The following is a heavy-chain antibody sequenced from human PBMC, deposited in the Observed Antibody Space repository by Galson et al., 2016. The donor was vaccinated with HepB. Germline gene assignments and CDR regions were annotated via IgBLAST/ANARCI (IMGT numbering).Heavy chain of an antibody. J-gene: IGHJ6*02. CDR1: GYTFTKYA. Sequence: SVKVSCKASGYTFTKYALNWVRQAPGQGLEWVGWIDTNTGNPTYAQDFTGRFVFSLDTSLSTAYLQISSLKAEDTAEYSCARVGLGWGSYRRDFFYYTLDVWGQGTPVTVSS. CDR3: ARVGLGWGSYRRDFFYYTLDV. CDR2: IDTNTGNP. V-gene: IGHV7-4-1*02. D-gene: IGHD3-16*02.